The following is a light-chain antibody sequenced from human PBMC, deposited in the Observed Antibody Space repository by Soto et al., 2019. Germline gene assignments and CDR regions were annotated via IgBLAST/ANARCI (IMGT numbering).Light chain of an antibody. CDR1: QSIRSY. J-gene: IGKJ4*01. V-gene: IGKV1-39*01. Sequence: DIQMTQSPSSLSASVGDRVTITCRASQSIRSYLNWYQQKPGKAPKLLIYTASNLQSGVPSRFSGSGSGTDFTLTISSLPPEDFANYYCQQSYSTTTFGGGTKVEIK. CDR2: TAS. CDR3: QQSYSTTT.